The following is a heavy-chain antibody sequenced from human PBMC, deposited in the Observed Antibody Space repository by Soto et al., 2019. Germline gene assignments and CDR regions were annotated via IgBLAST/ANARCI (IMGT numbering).Heavy chain of an antibody. CDR2: ISPSDSDT. V-gene: IGHV5-51*03. CDR1: VYSFTTYW. Sequence: EVQLVQSGAEVKKPGESLKISCKGSVYSFTTYWIGWVRQMPGKGLEWMGIISPSDSDTRYNPSFHGQDTISADKSISTAYLEWSSLRASDSAMYYCTRDYSDYVGALDIGGQGTMVTVSS. J-gene: IGHJ3*02. CDR3: TRDYSDYVGALDI. D-gene: IGHD4-17*01.